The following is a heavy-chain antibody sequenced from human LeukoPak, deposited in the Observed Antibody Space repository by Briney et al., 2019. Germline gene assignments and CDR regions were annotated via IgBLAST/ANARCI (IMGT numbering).Heavy chain of an antibody. J-gene: IGHJ6*03. V-gene: IGHV3-11*04. Sequence: GGSLRLSCAASGFTFSDYYMSWIRQAPGKGLEWVSYISSSGSTIYYADSVKGRFTISRDNSKNTLYLQMNSLRAEDTAVYYCAKGPNSFIVVVPADYYMDVWGKGTTVTVSS. CDR1: GFTFSDYY. CDR2: ISSSGSTI. D-gene: IGHD2-2*01. CDR3: AKGPNSFIVVVPADYYMDV.